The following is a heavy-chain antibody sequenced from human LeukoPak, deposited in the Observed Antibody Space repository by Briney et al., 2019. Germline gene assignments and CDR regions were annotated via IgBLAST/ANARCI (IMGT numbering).Heavy chain of an antibody. Sequence: GASVKVSCKASGYTFTGYYMHWVRQAPGQGLEWMRWINPNSGGTNYAQKFQGRVTMTRDTSISTAYMELSRLRSDDTAVYYCARGDIVVVPAGEFDPWGQGTLVTVSS. CDR2: INPNSGGT. D-gene: IGHD2-2*01. CDR1: GYTFTGYY. V-gene: IGHV1-2*02. CDR3: ARGDIVVVPAGEFDP. J-gene: IGHJ5*02.